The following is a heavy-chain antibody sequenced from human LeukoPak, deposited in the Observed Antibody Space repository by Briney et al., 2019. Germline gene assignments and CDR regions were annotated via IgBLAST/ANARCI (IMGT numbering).Heavy chain of an antibody. CDR3: SRPHTQNGYNRGFDS. D-gene: IGHD5-24*01. CDR2: IYTSGTT. V-gene: IGHV4-4*07. CDR1: GEYIRKYY. J-gene: IGHJ5*01. Sequence: SETLSLTCTVSGEYIRKYYWSWIRQPAGKGLEWIGRIYTSGTTDYNPSLESRVTMSIDTSNNYFSLKLSSVTAADTAVYYCSRPHTQNGYNRGFDSWGQGTLVTVSS.